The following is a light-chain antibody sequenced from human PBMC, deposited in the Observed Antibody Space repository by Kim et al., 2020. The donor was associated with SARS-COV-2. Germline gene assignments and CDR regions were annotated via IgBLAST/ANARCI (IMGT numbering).Light chain of an antibody. Sequence: PGERAAPSCRASQSFSSKLAWFQQKPGQAPRLLIYDTSTRATGVPARFSGSGSGTEFTLTINSLQSEDFAVYYCQQYNSWPLTFGGGTKVDIK. CDR3: QQYNSWPLT. CDR1: QSFSSK. J-gene: IGKJ4*01. CDR2: DTS. V-gene: IGKV3-15*01.